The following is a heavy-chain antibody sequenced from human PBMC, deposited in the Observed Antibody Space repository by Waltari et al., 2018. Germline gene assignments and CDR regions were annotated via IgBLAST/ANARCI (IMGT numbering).Heavy chain of an antibody. Sequence: QVQLVQSGDEVKKTGASVKVFCKASGYIFTNYYIHWVRQAAGRRLEWVGRFNPDSGGTNYAHEFQGRVTMTTDTSITTAYMELSRLTSDDTALYYCVRGSGGYSWFDPWGQGTLLTVSS. CDR3: VRGSGGYSWFDP. J-gene: IGHJ5*02. V-gene: IGHV1-2*06. CDR1: GYIFTNYY. D-gene: IGHD3-10*01. CDR2: FNPDSGGT.